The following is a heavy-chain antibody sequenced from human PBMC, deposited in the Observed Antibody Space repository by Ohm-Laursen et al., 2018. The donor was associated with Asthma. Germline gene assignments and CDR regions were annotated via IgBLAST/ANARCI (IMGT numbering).Heavy chain of an antibody. J-gene: IGHJ1*01. CDR3: ARIGPESNLPGREYSVHH. V-gene: IGHV3-21*01. CDR1: GYTFSRYS. Sequence: SLRLSCAASGYTFSRYSIHWVRQAPGKGLEWAASISTASTFIYYADSVRGRFTTSRDNAKNLVYLQMNDLRAEDTALYYCARIGPESNLPGREYSVHHWGQGTLVTVSS. D-gene: IGHD2-15*01. CDR2: ISTASTFI.